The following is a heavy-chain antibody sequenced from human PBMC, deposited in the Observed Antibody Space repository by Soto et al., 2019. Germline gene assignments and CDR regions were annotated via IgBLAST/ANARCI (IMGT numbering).Heavy chain of an antibody. CDR1: GGSISSSSYY. V-gene: IGHV4-30-2*01. CDR3: ARVPLY. J-gene: IGHJ4*02. CDR2: IYHSGST. Sequence: SCTVSGGSISSSSYYWSWIRQPPGKGLEWIGYIYHSGSTYYNPSLKSRITISVDRSKNQFSLKLNSVTAADTAVYYCARVPLYWGQGTLVTVSS.